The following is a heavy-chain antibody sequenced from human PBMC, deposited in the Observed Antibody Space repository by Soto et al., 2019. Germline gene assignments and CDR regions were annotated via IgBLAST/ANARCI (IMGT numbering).Heavy chain of an antibody. V-gene: IGHV1-18*01. J-gene: IGHJ5*02. CDR3: ARSSGTSYIWFDP. CDR1: GYTFSNYG. Sequence: QVQLLQSGAEVKKPGASVKVSCTTSGYTFSNYGISWVRQAPGQGLEWLGWISAYNGNTNYAQNLQGRVTMTTDTCTSTAYMELRSLRSDDTAVYYCARSSGTSYIWFDPWGQGTLVTVSS. D-gene: IGHD1-26*01. CDR2: ISAYNGNT.